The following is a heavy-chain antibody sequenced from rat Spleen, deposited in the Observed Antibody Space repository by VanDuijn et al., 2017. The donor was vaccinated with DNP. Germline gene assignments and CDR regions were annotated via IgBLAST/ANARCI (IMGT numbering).Heavy chain of an antibody. CDR2: ITNTGDIT. CDR3: TRTGDYPGGFAY. J-gene: IGHJ3*01. D-gene: IGHD1-4*01. V-gene: IGHV5-31*01. Sequence: EVQLVESGGGPVQPGRSLKLSCVASGFIFSNYWMTWIRQAPGKGLEWVASITNTGDITYYSDSVKGRFSISRDNAKSTLYLQLNSLRSEDTATYYCTRTGDYPGGFAYWGQGTLVIVSS. CDR1: GFIFSNYW.